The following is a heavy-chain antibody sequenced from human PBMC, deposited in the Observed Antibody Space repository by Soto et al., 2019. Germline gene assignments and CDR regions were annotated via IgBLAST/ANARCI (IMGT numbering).Heavy chain of an antibody. CDR2: TYWDDDN. CDR1: GFSIRTSGVG. V-gene: IGHV2-5*02. Sequence: QITLKESGPTLVQPTQTLTLTCTFSGFSIRTSGVGVGWIRQPPGKALEWLAFTYWDDDNRYNPSLKSRLTVAKDASKSQVVLLMTSMDPADTATYYCAHRREGYNWDDGYFDYWGQGTQVTVSS. D-gene: IGHD1-20*01. CDR3: AHRREGYNWDDGYFDY. J-gene: IGHJ4*02.